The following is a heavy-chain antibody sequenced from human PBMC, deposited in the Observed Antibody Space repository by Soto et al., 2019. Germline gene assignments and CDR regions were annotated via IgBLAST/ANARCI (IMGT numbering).Heavy chain of an antibody. CDR1: GFTFSNLW. Sequence: EVQLVESGGGLVQPGGSLRLSCAASGFTFSNLWMHWVRQSPGKGLVWVARINSDGSSTSYADSVKGRFTISRDNAKNTLYLQMSSLRAEDTAMYYCIRDFGEVGSTAAFDIWGQGTMVTVSS. CDR2: INSDGSST. V-gene: IGHV3-74*01. D-gene: IGHD1-26*01. J-gene: IGHJ3*02. CDR3: IRDFGEVGSTAAFDI.